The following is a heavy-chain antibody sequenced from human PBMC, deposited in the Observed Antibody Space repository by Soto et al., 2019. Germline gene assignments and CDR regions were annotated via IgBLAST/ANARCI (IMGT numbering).Heavy chain of an antibody. CDR1: RYTFSGRF. D-gene: IGHD6-19*01. V-gene: IGHV1-2*06. J-gene: IGHJ6*02. Sequence: QVQLVQSGAEMKNPGASVKVSCKASRYTFSGRFINWGRRAPGRGPAWMGRKYMNTGDIIYAKKFQSRVTMTDATTINTAYMELRGLTSDDAAVYFSAGEWLRGLDVWGQGTTVTVSS. CDR2: KYMNTGDI. CDR3: AGEWLRGLDV.